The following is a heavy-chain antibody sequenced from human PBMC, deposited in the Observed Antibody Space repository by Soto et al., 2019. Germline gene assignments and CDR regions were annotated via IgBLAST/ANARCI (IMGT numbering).Heavy chain of an antibody. CDR1: GFILRNYW. D-gene: IGHD5-12*01. CDR3: ARVDGYTYPNDY. CDR2: IKEDGSEK. V-gene: IGHV3-7*01. Sequence: PGGSLRLSCADSGFILRNYWMSWVRQAPGMGLQWVASIKEDGSEKYYVDPVKGRFTISRENAKNSLYLQMHSLRAEDTAFYYCARVDGYTYPNDYWGQGTLVTVSS. J-gene: IGHJ4*02.